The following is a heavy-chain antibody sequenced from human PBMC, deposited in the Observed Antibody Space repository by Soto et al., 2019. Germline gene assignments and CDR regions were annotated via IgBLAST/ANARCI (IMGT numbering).Heavy chain of an antibody. D-gene: IGHD2-2*01. CDR3: ARLGYCSSTSCLYHYYYYMDV. J-gene: IGHJ6*03. CDR1: GGSISSSSYY. Sequence: QLQLQESGPGLVKPSETLSLTCTVSGGSISSSSYYWGWIRQPPGKGLEWIGSIYYSGSTYYNPSLKSRVPISVDTSKNQFSLKLSAVTAADTAVYYCARLGYCSSTSCLYHYYYYMDVWGKGTTVTVSS. V-gene: IGHV4-39*01. CDR2: IYYSGST.